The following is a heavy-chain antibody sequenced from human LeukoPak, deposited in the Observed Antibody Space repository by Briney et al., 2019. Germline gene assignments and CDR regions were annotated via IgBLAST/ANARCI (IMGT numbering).Heavy chain of an antibody. CDR2: IYPGDSDI. CDR3: ARSVGATSLRFDY. V-gene: IGHV5-51*01. D-gene: IGHD1-26*01. J-gene: IGHJ4*02. CDR1: GYSFTNFW. Sequence: GESLKISCKGSGYSFTNFWIGWVRQMPGKSLEWMGIIYPGDSDIKYSPSFQGQVTISADKSISTTYLQWSSLKASDTAMYYCARSVGATSLRFDYWGQGTLVTVSS.